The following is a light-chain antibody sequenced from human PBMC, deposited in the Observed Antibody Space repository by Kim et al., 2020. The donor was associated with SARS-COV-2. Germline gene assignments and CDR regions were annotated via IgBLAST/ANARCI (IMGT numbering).Light chain of an antibody. CDR3: SSYTGGDTWV. CDR2: DVT. Sequence: GQSITISRSGVSSYLGNFDSVSWYQHHPPTAPTLLIYDVTKRPSGISTSFSGSKSGNMASLTISGLQTEDEADYYCSSYTGGDTWVFGGGTQLTVL. V-gene: IGLV2-14*03. J-gene: IGLJ3*02. CDR1: SSYLGNFDS.